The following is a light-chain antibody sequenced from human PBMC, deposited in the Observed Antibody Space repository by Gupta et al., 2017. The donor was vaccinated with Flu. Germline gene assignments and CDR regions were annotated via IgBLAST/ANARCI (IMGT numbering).Light chain of an antibody. J-gene: IGLJ2*01. CDR1: SGSIASNT. V-gene: IGLV6-57*01. Sequence: NFMLTQPHSVSESPGWTVIISCTRSSGSIASNTVQWYQQRPGSSPKTLIFEDVRRPSGVPDRFSGSSDTSSNAASLTISGLKIEDEADYYCQSFDTSNHVIFGGGSKLAV. CDR3: QSFDTSNHVI. CDR2: EDV.